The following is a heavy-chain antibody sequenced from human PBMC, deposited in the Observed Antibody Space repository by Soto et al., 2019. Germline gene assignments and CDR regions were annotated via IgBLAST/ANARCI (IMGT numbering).Heavy chain of an antibody. D-gene: IGHD3-10*01. Sequence: SETLSLTCTVSGRSISSVNYYWSWIRQPPGKGLEWIGYIYYSGNTYSSPSLKSRVTMSVDTSKNQFSLKLSAVIAADTAMYYCARYSYGSDYYFDYWGQGTLVTVSS. CDR1: GRSISSVNYY. J-gene: IGHJ4*02. CDR2: IYYSGNT. V-gene: IGHV4-61*01. CDR3: ARYSYGSDYYFDY.